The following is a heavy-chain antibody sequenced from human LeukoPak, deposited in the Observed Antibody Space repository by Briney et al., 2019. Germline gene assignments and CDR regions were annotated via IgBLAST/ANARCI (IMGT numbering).Heavy chain of an antibody. Sequence: GGSLRLSCAASGFTFSNCGMSWVRQTPGRGWEWVSAISGSGDSTYYADSVKGRFTISRDNYKNTLYLQMNSLRAEDTAVYYCSSHYGSGSWNWLDPWGQGTLVTVSS. CDR3: SSHYGSGSWNWLDP. CDR2: ISGSGDST. CDR1: GFTFSNCG. V-gene: IGHV3-23*01. J-gene: IGHJ5*02. D-gene: IGHD3-10*01.